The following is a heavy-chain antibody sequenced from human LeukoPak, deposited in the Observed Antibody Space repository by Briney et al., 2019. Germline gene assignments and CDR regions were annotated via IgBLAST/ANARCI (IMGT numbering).Heavy chain of an antibody. D-gene: IGHD6-13*01. CDR3: ARVQSMAAAAVTFDP. J-gene: IGHJ5*02. Sequence: GASVKVSCKASGGTFSSYAISWVRQAPGQGLEWMGRIIPILGIANYAQKFQGRVTITADKSTSTAYMELSSLRSEDTAVYYCARVQSMAAAAVTFDPWGQGTLVTVSS. CDR2: IIPILGIA. V-gene: IGHV1-69*04. CDR1: GGTFSSYA.